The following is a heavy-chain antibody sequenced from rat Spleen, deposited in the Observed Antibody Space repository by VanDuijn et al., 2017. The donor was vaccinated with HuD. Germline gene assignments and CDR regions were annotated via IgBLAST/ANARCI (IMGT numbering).Heavy chain of an antibody. CDR3: ARHGGLRNWFAY. Sequence: EVQLVETGGGLVQPGRSMRLSCAASGFTFSDHGMAWVLQAPTKGLEWVATINYDGRSTFYRDSVRARFTISRDIANSTLYLRMNSLRSEDTATYYCARHGGLRNWFAYWGQGTLVTVSS. J-gene: IGHJ3*01. CDR2: INYDGRST. V-gene: IGHV5-29*01. D-gene: IGHD1-11*01. CDR1: GFTFSDHG.